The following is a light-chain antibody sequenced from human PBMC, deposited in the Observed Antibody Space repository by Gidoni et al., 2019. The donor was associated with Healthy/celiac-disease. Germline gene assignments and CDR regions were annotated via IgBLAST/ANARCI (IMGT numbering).Light chain of an antibody. CDR3: QQYYSTPLT. Sequence: DIVMTQSPDSLAVSLGERATINCKSSRSVLYSSNSKNYLAWYQQKPGQPPRLLIYWASTRESGVPARFSVSGSGTDFTLTISSLQAEDVAVYYCQQYYSTPLTFGGGTKVEIK. V-gene: IGKV4-1*01. J-gene: IGKJ4*01. CDR2: WAS. CDR1: RSVLYSSNSKNY.